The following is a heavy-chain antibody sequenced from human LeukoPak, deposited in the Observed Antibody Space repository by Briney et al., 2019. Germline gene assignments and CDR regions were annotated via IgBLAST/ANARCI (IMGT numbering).Heavy chain of an antibody. V-gene: IGHV3-33*06. J-gene: IGHJ4*02. CDR3: VKDKGTAWGEKYYFDY. D-gene: IGHD3-16*01. CDR2: IWFDGITE. Sequence: GGSLRLSCAASRFTFSSYAMSWVRQAPGKGLEWVALIWFDGITEYYADSVKGRFSISRDDSKNTLYLQMNSLRAEDTAVYYCVKDKGTAWGEKYYFDYRGQGTLVTVSS. CDR1: RFTFSSYA.